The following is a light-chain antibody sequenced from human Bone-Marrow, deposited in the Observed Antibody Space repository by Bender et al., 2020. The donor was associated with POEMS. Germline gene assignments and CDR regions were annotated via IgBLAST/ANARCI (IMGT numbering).Light chain of an antibody. CDR1: SSDVGGYNY. Sequence: QSALTQPRSVSGSPGQSVTISCTGTSSDVGGYNYVSWHQQEPGKAPKLIIYHVTKRPSGVPDRFSGSKSGNTASLTISGLQAEDEADYYCCSYTSSSTWVFGGGTKLTVL. CDR3: CSYTSSSTWV. J-gene: IGLJ3*02. CDR2: HVT. V-gene: IGLV2-11*01.